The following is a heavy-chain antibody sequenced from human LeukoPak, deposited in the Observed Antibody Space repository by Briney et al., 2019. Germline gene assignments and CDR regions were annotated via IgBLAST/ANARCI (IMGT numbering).Heavy chain of an antibody. CDR2: IYTSGST. CDR3: ARDQAVVVPAAILNWFDP. Sequence: SETLSLTCTVSGGSISSYYWSWIRQPAGEGLEWIGRIYTSGSTNYNPSLKSRVTMSVDTSKNQFFLKLSSVTAADTAVYYCARDQAVVVPAAILNWFDPWGQGTLVTVSS. J-gene: IGHJ5*02. V-gene: IGHV4-4*07. CDR1: GGSISSYY. D-gene: IGHD2-2*02.